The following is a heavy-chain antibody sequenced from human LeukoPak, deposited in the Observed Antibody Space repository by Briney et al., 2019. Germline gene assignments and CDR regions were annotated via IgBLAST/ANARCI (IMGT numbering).Heavy chain of an antibody. CDR2: ISYDGSNK. CDR1: GFTFSSYG. D-gene: IGHD3-22*01. CDR3: AKDLPLLYYDSSGYYDY. V-gene: IGHV3-30*18. J-gene: IGHJ4*02. Sequence: PGRSLRLSCAASGFTFSSYGMHWVRQAPGKGLEWVAVISYDGSNKYYADSVKGRFTIYRDNSKNTLYLQMNSLRAEDTAVYYCAKDLPLLYYDSSGYYDYWGQGTLVTVSS.